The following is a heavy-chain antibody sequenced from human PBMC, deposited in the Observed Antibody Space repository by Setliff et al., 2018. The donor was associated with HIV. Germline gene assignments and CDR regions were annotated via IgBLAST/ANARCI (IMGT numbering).Heavy chain of an antibody. Sequence: ASVKVSCKASGYTFTSYAMHWVRQAPGQRLEWMGWINAGNGNTKYSQKFQGRVTIIRDTSASTAYMELSSLRSEDTAVYYCARDLRGDRSGWFFDYWGQGTLVTVSS. CDR2: INAGNGNT. V-gene: IGHV1-3*01. CDR3: ARDLRGDRSGWFFDY. J-gene: IGHJ4*02. CDR1: GYTFTSYA. D-gene: IGHD6-19*01.